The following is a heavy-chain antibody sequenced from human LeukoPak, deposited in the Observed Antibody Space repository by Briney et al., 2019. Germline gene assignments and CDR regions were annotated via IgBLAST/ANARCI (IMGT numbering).Heavy chain of an antibody. D-gene: IGHD2-15*01. Sequence: GGSLRLSCAASGFTFSFSAMHWVRQAPGKGLEWVAVISYDGSSKYYADSVKGRFTISRDNAKNTLYLQMNSLRAEDTAVYYCARARYSSGIFDYWGQGTLVTVSS. CDR2: ISYDGSSK. J-gene: IGHJ4*02. CDR1: GFTFSFSA. CDR3: ARARYSSGIFDY. V-gene: IGHV3-30-3*01.